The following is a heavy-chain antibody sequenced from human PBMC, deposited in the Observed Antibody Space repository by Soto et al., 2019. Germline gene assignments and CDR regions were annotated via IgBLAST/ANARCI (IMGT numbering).Heavy chain of an antibody. CDR3: ASLAGYSSSWYGRYYYGMDV. CDR2: IIPILGIA. V-gene: IGHV1-69*02. J-gene: IGHJ6*02. D-gene: IGHD6-13*01. Sequence: QVQLVQSGAEVKKPGSSVKVSCKASGGTFSSYTISWVRQAPGQGLEWMGRIIPILGIANYAQKFQGRVTITADKPTSTAYMELSSLRSEDTAVYYCASLAGYSSSWYGRYYYGMDVWGQGTTVTVSS. CDR1: GGTFSSYT.